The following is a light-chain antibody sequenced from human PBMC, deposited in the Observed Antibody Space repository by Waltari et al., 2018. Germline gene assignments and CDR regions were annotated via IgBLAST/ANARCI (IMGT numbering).Light chain of an antibody. Sequence: QLALTQSPSASASLGAAVKLTCTLSRGHSEYSISGHHQQPEKGPRYLMKLDSDGSHTMGDGIPHRFSGSSSGAERYLTISSLQDEDEADYYCQTWGTGLVVFGGGTKLTVL. CDR2: LDSDGSH. CDR1: RGHSEYS. V-gene: IGLV4-69*01. J-gene: IGLJ2*01. CDR3: QTWGTGLVV.